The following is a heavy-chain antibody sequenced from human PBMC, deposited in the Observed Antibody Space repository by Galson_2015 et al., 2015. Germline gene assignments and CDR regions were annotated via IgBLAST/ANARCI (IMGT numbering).Heavy chain of an antibody. CDR2: ISGSGGST. CDR3: AKDHPGSITMVRGVIGYFDY. D-gene: IGHD3-10*01. V-gene: IGHV3-23*01. CDR1: GFTFSSYA. Sequence: SLRLSCAASGFTFSSYAMSWVRQAPGKGLEWVSAISGSGGSTCYADSVKGRFTISRDNSKNTLYLQMNSLRAEDTAVYYCAKDHPGSITMVRGVIGYFDYWGQGTLVTVSS. J-gene: IGHJ4*02.